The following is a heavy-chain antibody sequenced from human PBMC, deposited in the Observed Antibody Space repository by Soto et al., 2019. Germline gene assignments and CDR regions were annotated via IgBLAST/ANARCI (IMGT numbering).Heavy chain of an antibody. CDR2: ISGFNGNT. D-gene: IGHD3-16*01. V-gene: IGHV1-18*01. CDR1: GYTFNLYG. CDR3: ARIGVSSGHESPDFDS. J-gene: IGHJ4*02. Sequence: QVQLVQSGAEVKKPGASVKVSCKASGYTFNLYGITWVRQAPGQGLEWMGWISGFNGNTNYAADLQGRVTMTTDTSTSTAYMELRGLRSDDTAVYYCARIGVSSGHESPDFDSWGQGTLVTVSS.